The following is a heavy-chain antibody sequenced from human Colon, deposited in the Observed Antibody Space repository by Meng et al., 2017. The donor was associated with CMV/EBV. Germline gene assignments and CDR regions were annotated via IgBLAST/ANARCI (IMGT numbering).Heavy chain of an antibody. CDR3: ASRGTYCSGGSCYYWFDP. V-gene: IGHV1-69*10. J-gene: IGHJ5*02. Sequence: SVKVSYKASGGTFSNYGFSWVRQAPGQGLDWMGGIIPRLGIINYAQKFQGRLRISADTSATTVHMELSSLSSEGTAVYYCASRGTYCSGGSCYYWFDPWGQGTLVTVSS. D-gene: IGHD2-15*01. CDR1: GGTFSNYG. CDR2: IIPRLGII.